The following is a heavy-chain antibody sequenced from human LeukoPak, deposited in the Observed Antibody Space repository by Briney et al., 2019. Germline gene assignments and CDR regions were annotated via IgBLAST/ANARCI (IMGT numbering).Heavy chain of an antibody. CDR1: GYTFTGYY. CDR2: INPNSGGT. V-gene: IGHV1-2*06. Sequence: ASVKVSCKASGYTFTGYYMHWVRQAPGQGLEWMGRINPNSGGTNYAQKFQGRVTMTRDTSISTAYMELSRLRSDDTAVYYCARGDYDILTGYHQHYYYYGMDVWGQGTTVTVSS. D-gene: IGHD3-9*01. CDR3: ARGDYDILTGYHQHYYYYGMDV. J-gene: IGHJ6*02.